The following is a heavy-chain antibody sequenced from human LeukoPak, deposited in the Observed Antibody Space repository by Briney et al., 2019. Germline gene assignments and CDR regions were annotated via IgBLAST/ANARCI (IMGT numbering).Heavy chain of an antibody. D-gene: IGHD2-2*01. CDR3: ARDLADSVVVVPAARRDAFDI. V-gene: IGHV1-24*01. Sequence: GASVKVSCKVSGYTLTELSMHWVRQAPGKGLEWMGGFDPEDGETIYAQKFQGRVTITADESTSTAYMELSSLRSEDTAVYYCARDLADSVVVVPAARRDAFDIWGQGTMVTVSS. J-gene: IGHJ3*02. CDR2: FDPEDGET. CDR1: GYTLTELS.